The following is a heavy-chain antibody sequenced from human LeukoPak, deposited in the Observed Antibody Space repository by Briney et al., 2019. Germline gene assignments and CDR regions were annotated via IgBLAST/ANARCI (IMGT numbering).Heavy chain of an antibody. D-gene: IGHD1-26*01. Sequence: SVKVSCKASGGTFSSYAISWVRQAPGQGLEWMGGIIPIFGTTNYAQNFQGRVTITADSSTSTAYMELSSLRSEDTAVYFCARDEGAKIAFAIWGQGTMVTVSS. CDR2: IIPIFGTT. V-gene: IGHV1-69*06. J-gene: IGHJ3*02. CDR1: GGTFSSYA. CDR3: ARDEGAKIAFAI.